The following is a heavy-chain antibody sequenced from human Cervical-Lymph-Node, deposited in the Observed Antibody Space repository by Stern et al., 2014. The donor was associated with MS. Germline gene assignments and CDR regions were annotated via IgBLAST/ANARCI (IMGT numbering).Heavy chain of an antibody. CDR3: AREVAGHRLGMMDV. CDR2: INPSGGST. Sequence: VQLEESGAEVKKPGASVKVSCKASGYTFTTYYMHWVRQAPGQGLEWLGIINPSGGSTSYAQKFQGRVTMTRDTSTSTVYMEVSSLRSEDTAVYYCAREVAGHRLGMMDVWGQGTTVTVSS. V-gene: IGHV1-46*01. D-gene: IGHD6-19*01. J-gene: IGHJ6*02. CDR1: GYTFTTYY.